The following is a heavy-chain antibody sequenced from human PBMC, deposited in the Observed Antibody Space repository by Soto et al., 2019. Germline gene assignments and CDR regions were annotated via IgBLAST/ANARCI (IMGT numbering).Heavy chain of an antibody. Sequence: GASVKVSCKASGGTFSSYAISWVRQAPGQGLEWMGGIIPIFGTANYAQKFQGRVTITADESTSTAYMELSSLRSEDTAVYYCASHYYESGYYYYGMDVWRQGTTVTVPS. CDR3: ASHYYESGYYYYGMDV. D-gene: IGHD3-22*01. V-gene: IGHV1-69*13. CDR1: GGTFSSYA. CDR2: IIPIFGTA. J-gene: IGHJ6*02.